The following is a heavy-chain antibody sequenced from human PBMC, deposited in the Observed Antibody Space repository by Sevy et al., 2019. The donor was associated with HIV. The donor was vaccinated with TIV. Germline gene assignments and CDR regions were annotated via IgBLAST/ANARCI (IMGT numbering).Heavy chain of an antibody. Sequence: GGSLRLSCAASGFSFSSYAMNWVRQAPGKGLEWVSTIFGSGDVTYYADSVKGRFTISRDKSKNSLYLQMHSLRAEDTSVYYCAGGRYDTSGSFDAFDIWGQGTMVTVSS. V-gene: IGHV3-23*01. CDR3: AGGRYDTSGSFDAFDI. CDR2: IFGSGDVT. J-gene: IGHJ3*02. D-gene: IGHD3-22*01. CDR1: GFSFSSYA.